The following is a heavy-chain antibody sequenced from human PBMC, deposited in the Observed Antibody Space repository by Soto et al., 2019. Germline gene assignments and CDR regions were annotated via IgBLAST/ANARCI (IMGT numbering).Heavy chain of an antibody. CDR3: ATPWGAGAFDI. D-gene: IGHD3-16*01. J-gene: IGHJ3*02. V-gene: IGHV4-59*11. Sequence: ETLSLTCTVSGGSISSHYWSWVRQAPGKGLEWIGHIYYRGSTSYNPSLRSRSTISVDTSNNQFSLKLNSVTTADTAVYYCATPWGAGAFDIWGQGTMVTVSS. CDR1: GGSISSHY. CDR2: IYYRGST.